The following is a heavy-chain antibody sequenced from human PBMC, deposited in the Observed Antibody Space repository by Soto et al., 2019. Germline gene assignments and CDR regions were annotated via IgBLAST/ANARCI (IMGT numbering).Heavy chain of an antibody. D-gene: IGHD2-8*02. V-gene: IGHV3-23*01. Sequence: PGGSLRLSCAASGFTFSSYAMSWVRQAPGKGLEWVSAISGSGGSTYYADSVKGRFTISRDNSKNTLYLQMNSLRAEDTAVYYCAKDLESAPVVLGGWYYYYYGMDVWGQGTTVTVSS. CDR2: ISGSGGST. CDR1: GFTFSSYA. J-gene: IGHJ6*02. CDR3: AKDLESAPVVLGGWYYYYYGMDV.